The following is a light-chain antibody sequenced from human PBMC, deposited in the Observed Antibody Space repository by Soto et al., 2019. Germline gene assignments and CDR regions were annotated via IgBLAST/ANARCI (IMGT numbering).Light chain of an antibody. CDR1: QSVNSVY. Sequence: EIVLTQSPGTLSLSPGVRARLSCRADQSVNSVYLAWYQHKPGQAPRLLIYGASDRATGIPDRFSGSGSGTDFTLTISRLEPEDFAVYYCQQYVTSPFTFGPGTKVDI. CDR2: GAS. CDR3: QQYVTSPFT. V-gene: IGKV3-20*01. J-gene: IGKJ3*01.